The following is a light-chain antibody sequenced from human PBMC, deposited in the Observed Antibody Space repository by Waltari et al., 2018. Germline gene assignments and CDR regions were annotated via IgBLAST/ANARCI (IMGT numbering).Light chain of an antibody. J-gene: IGLJ1*01. Sequence: QSVLTQPPSASGTPGQRVTIPCSGRSPDIGDSYVYWYKQLPGTAPNLLIYGNTQRPSGVPDRFSGSKSGTSASLAISDLRSEDEADYYCAAWDDNLLYVFGTGTKVTVL. CDR3: AAWDDNLLYV. CDR2: GNT. CDR1: SPDIGDSY. V-gene: IGLV1-47*01.